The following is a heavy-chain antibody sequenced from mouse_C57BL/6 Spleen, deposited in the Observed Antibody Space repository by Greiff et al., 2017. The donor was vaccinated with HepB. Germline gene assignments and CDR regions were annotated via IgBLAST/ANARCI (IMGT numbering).Heavy chain of an antibody. CDR2: ILPGSGST. CDR3: ARRYGSFDY. CDR1: GYTFTGYW. Sequence: QVQLQQSGAELMKPGASVKLSCKATGYTFTGYWIEWVKQRPGHGLEWIGEILPGSGSTNYNEKFKGQATFTADKSSNTAYLQLSSLTTEDSAIYYCARRYGSFDYWGQGATLTVSS. V-gene: IGHV1-9*01. J-gene: IGHJ2*01. D-gene: IGHD1-1*01.